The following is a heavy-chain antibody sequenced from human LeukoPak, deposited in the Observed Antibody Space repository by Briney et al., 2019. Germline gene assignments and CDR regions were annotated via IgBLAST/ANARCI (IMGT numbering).Heavy chain of an antibody. CDR3: ARDSNSGVFDI. J-gene: IGHJ3*02. V-gene: IGHV1-46*01. CDR1: GYTFTKYY. Sequence: ASVKVSCKASGYTFTKYYMHWVRQAPGQGLEWMGIINPSGGSTSYAQKFQGRVTMTRDTSTSRVYMEVSSLRSEDTAVYYCARDSNSGVFDIWGQGTMVTVSS. D-gene: IGHD6-6*01. CDR2: INPSGGST.